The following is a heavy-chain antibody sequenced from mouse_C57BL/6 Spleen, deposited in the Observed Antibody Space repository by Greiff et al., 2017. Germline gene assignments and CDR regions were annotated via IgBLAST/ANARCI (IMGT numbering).Heavy chain of an antibody. V-gene: IGHV1-15*01. CDR3: RGAELGGSFAY. Sequence: VQLQQSGAELVRPGASVTLSCKASGYTFTDYEMHWVKQTPVHGLEWIGAIDPESGGTAYNQKFKGKATLTADKSSSTAYMELRSLTSEASAVYYCRGAELGGSFAYWGQGTLVTVSA. CDR2: IDPESGGT. CDR1: GYTFTDYE. J-gene: IGHJ3*01. D-gene: IGHD4-1*01.